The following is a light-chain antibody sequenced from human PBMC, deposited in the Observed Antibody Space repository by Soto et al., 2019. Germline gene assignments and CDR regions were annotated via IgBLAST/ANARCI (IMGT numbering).Light chain of an antibody. J-gene: IGLJ1*01. V-gene: IGLV2-14*01. CDR1: SSDVGGYNY. CDR3: SSYTSSSTLEV. Sequence: QPALTQPASVSGSPGQSITISCTGTSSDVGGYNYVSWYQQHPGKAPKLMIYEVSNRPSGVSNRFSGSKSGNTASLTISGLQAEDEADYYCSSYTSSSTLEVFGTGTKVTVL. CDR2: EVS.